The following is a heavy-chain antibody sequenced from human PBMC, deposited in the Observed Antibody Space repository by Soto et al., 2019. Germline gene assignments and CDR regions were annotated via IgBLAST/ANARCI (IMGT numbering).Heavy chain of an antibody. J-gene: IGHJ5*02. CDR1: GGSISSSSYY. Sequence: QLQLQESGPGLVKPSETLSLTCTVSGGSISSSSYYWGWIRQPPGKGLEWIGSIYYSGSTYYNPSLKSRVTISVDTSKNQFSLKLSSVTAADTAVYYCACILFGNWFDPWGQGTLVTVSS. D-gene: IGHD3-10*01. CDR3: ACILFGNWFDP. V-gene: IGHV4-39*01. CDR2: IYYSGST.